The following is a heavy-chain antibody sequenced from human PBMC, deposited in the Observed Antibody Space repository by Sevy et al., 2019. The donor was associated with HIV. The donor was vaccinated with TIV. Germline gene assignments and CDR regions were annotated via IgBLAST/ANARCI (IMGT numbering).Heavy chain of an antibody. J-gene: IGHJ4*02. D-gene: IGHD4-4*01. Sequence: GGSLRLSCTASGFTFGDYAMIWFRQAPGKGLEWVGFIRSKAYGGTTEYAASVKGRFTISRDDSKSIAYLQMNSLKTEDTAVYYCTRDRGRLQGYYFDYWGQGTLVTVSS. CDR2: IRSKAYGGTT. CDR3: TRDRGRLQGYYFDY. CDR1: GFTFGDYA. V-gene: IGHV3-49*03.